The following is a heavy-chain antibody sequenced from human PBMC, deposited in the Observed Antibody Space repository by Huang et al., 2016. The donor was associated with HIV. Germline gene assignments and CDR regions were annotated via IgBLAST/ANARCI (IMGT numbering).Heavy chain of an antibody. CDR2: SSGDHGNT. J-gene: IGHJ4*02. CDR1: GYPFTAYG. D-gene: IGHD6-13*01. V-gene: IGHV1-18*01. CDR3: VIVGSSWGIPEY. Sequence: QVQVVQSGGDVRKPGASVKVSCKPSGYPFTAYGIAGVRQAPGQGREGMGGSSGDHGNTEYTQKCQGRVSMTTDTSTSTAYLEWRSLRSDDTALYYCVIVGSSWGIPEYWGQGTLVTVSS.